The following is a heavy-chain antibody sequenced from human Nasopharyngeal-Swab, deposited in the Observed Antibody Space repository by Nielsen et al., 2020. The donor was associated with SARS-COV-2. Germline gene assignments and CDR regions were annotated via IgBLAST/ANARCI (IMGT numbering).Heavy chain of an antibody. CDR1: GGSISSYY. Sequence: GSLRLSCTVSGGSISSYYWTWIRQSPGKGLEWIGYISYSGSTNYNPSLKSRVTISVDTSKKQFSLRLSSLTAADTAVYYCARHAPPVYYYYMDVWGKGTTVTVSS. CDR2: ISYSGST. J-gene: IGHJ6*03. CDR3: ARHAPPVYYYYMDV. V-gene: IGHV4-59*08.